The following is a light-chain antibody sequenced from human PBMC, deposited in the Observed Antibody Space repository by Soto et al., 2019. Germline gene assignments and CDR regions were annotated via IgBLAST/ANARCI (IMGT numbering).Light chain of an antibody. Sequence: QTVVTQEPSFSVSPGATVTLTCGLSSGSVSTNNYPSWYQQTPGQPPRTLIYSTYTRSSGVPDRFSASILGNKAALTITGAQADDESDYYCVLYMGSGIWVFGGGTKLTVL. CDR3: VLYMGSGIWV. V-gene: IGLV8-61*01. J-gene: IGLJ3*02. CDR1: SGSVSTNNY. CDR2: STY.